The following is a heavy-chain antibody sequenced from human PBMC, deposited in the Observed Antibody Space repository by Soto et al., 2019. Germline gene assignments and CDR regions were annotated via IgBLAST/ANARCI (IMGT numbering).Heavy chain of an antibody. CDR1: GGSISSSSYY. J-gene: IGHJ4*02. CDR2: IYYSGST. Sequence: QLQLQESGPGLVKPSETLSLTCTVSGGSISSSSYYWGWIRQPPGKGLEWIGSIYYSGSTYYNPSLKSRVTISADTSKNQFSLKLSSVTAADTAVYYYARMSQRVVVAASFDYWGQGTLVTVSS. D-gene: IGHD2-15*01. CDR3: ARMSQRVVVAASFDY. V-gene: IGHV4-39*01.